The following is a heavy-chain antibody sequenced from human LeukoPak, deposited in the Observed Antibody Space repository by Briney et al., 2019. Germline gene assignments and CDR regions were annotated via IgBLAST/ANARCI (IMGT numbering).Heavy chain of an antibody. CDR3: AREDSSEGYFDY. J-gene: IGHJ4*02. Sequence: SETLSLTCAVYGGSFSGYYWSWIRQPPGKGLEWIGEINHSGSTNYNPSLKSRVTISVDKSKNQFSLKLSSVTAADTAVYYCAREDSSEGYFDYWGQGTLVTVSS. CDR2: INHSGST. D-gene: IGHD6-19*01. V-gene: IGHV4-34*01. CDR1: GGSFSGYY.